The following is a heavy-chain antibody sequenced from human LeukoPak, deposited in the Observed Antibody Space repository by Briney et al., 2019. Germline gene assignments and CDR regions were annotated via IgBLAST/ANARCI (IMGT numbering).Heavy chain of an antibody. CDR1: GGSISNYY. Sequence: SETLSLTCTVSGGSISNYYWNWIRQPPGKGLEWVGYIYYSGTTDYNPSLKSRVTMSVDTSKNQFSLSLSSVTAADTAVYYCARAGSDWDTSWYFDLWGRGTLVTDSS. V-gene: IGHV4-59*01. J-gene: IGHJ2*01. D-gene: IGHD6-19*01. CDR3: ARAGSDWDTSWYFDL. CDR2: IYYSGTT.